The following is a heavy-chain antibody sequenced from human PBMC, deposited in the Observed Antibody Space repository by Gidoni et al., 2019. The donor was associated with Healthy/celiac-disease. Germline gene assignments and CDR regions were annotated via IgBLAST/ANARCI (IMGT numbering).Heavy chain of an antibody. CDR2: ISYDGSNK. D-gene: IGHD3-3*01. Sequence: QVQLVESGGGVVQPGRSLRLSCAASGFTFSSYARHWVRQAPGKGLEWVAVISYDGSNKYYADSVKGRFTISRDNSKNTLYLQMNSLGAEDTAVYYCARVQYDFWSGSSLDYWGQGTLVTVSS. V-gene: IGHV3-30-3*01. CDR3: ARVQYDFWSGSSLDY. J-gene: IGHJ4*02. CDR1: GFTFSSYA.